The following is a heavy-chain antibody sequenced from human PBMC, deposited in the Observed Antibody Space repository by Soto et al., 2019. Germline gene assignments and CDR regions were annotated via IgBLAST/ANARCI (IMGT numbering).Heavy chain of an antibody. J-gene: IGHJ4*02. V-gene: IGHV4-61*01. D-gene: IGHD1-7*01. CDR2: IYHSGST. CDR1: GASVSYGSYF. CDR3: ARAPGIITGTSRLDY. Sequence: KPSETLSLTCAVSGASVSYGSYFWSWIRQPPGKGLEWIGYIYHSGSTNYNPSPKRRVTMSLDTSENQLSLKLISVTAADTAVYYCARAPGIITGTSRLDYWGQGILVTVSS.